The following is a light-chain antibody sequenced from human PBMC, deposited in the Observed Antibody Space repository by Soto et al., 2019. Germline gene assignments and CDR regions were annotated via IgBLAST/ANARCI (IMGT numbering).Light chain of an antibody. Sequence: EIVFTQSPGTLSFSPGERATLSCRASQSVSSGYLAWYQQKPGQAPRLLIYGASTRATGIPDRFSGSGSGTDFTLTISRLEPEDFAVYYCQQYSSSPSITFGQGTRLEIK. V-gene: IGKV3-20*01. CDR3: QQYSSSPSIT. J-gene: IGKJ5*01. CDR2: GAS. CDR1: QSVSSGY.